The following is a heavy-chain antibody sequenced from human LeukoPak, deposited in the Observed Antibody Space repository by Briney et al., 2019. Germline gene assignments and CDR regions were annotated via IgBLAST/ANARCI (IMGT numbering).Heavy chain of an antibody. CDR1: GFTFSSYY. Sequence: GGSLRLSCAASGFTFSSYYMSWVRQAPGKGLEWVSGIYGGGNSYYADSVTGRFTISRDNSRYTLYLQMNSLRGEDTAVYYCARELTVGATIDYWGQGTLVTVSS. CDR3: ARELTVGATIDY. D-gene: IGHD1-26*01. CDR2: IYGGGNS. V-gene: IGHV3-66*02. J-gene: IGHJ4*02.